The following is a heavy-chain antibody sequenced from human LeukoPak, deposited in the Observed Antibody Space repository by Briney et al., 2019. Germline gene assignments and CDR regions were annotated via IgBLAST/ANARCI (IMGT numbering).Heavy chain of an antibody. Sequence: GGSLRLSCAASGFTFSSYAMSWVRQAPGKGLEWVSAISGSGGSTYYADSVKGRFTISRDNSKNTLYLQMSSLRAEDTAVYYCAKDHILDYAPSWFDPWGQGTLVTVSS. J-gene: IGHJ5*02. CDR1: GFTFSSYA. CDR3: AKDHILDYAPSWFDP. D-gene: IGHD4-17*01. CDR2: ISGSGGST. V-gene: IGHV3-23*01.